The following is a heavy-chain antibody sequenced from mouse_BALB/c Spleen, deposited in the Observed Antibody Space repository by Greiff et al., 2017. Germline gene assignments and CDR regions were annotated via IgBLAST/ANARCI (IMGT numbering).Heavy chain of an antibody. V-gene: IGHV3-2*02. CDR3: ARSGYRYDDGYAMDD. CDR1: GYSITSDYA. J-gene: IGHJ4*01. CDR2: ISYSGST. Sequence: EVQLQQSGPGLVKPSQSLSLTCTVTGYSITSDYAWNWIRQFPGNKLEWMGYISYSGSTSYNPSLKSRISITRDTSKNQFFLQLNSVTTEDTATYYCARSGYRYDDGYAMDDWGQGTSVTVSS. D-gene: IGHD2-14*01.